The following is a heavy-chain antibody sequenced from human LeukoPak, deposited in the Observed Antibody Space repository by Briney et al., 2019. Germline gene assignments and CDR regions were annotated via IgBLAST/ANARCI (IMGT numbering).Heavy chain of an antibody. CDR1: GGSISSGDYS. D-gene: IGHD3-22*01. V-gene: IGHV4-30-2*01. J-gene: IGHJ4*02. CDR2: IYHSGST. CDR3: ARGGYYDSSGSYDY. Sequence: PSETLSLTCAVSGGSISSGDYSWSWIRQPPGKGLEWIGYIYHSGSTYYNPSLKSRVTISVDRSKNQFSLKLSSVTAADTAVYYCARGGYYDSSGSYDYWGQGTLVTVSS.